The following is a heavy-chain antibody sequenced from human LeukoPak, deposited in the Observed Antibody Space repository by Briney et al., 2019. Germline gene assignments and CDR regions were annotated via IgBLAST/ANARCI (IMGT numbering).Heavy chain of an antibody. CDR2: ISGSGGST. D-gene: IGHD5-24*01. V-gene: IGHV3-23*01. Sequence: GGSLRLSCAASGFTFSSYAMHWVRQAPGKGLEWVSAISGSGGSTYYADSVKGRFTISRDNSKSMLYLEMSSLRADDTAVYYCAKVAARRDYEAYFEYWGQGTQVTVSS. CDR3: AKVAARRDYEAYFEY. J-gene: IGHJ4*02. CDR1: GFTFSSYA.